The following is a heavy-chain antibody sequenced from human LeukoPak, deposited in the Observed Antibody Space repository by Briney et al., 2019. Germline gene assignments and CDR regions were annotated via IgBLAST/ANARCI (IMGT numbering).Heavy chain of an antibody. Sequence: ASVKVSCRASGYSFSAFYIHWVRQAPGQGLEWIGWMNPNSGGTSFAQKFQGRVTLTRDASINTAYMEVNSLRSDDTAVVYCARDEREWLSLIVSDDAVDLWGQGTTVTVSS. CDR2: MNPNSGGT. V-gene: IGHV1-2*02. CDR1: GYSFSAFY. J-gene: IGHJ3*01. D-gene: IGHD3-3*01. CDR3: ARDEREWLSLIVSDDAVDL.